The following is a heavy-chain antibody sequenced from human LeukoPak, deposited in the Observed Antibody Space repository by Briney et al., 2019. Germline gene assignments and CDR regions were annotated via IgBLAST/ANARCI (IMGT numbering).Heavy chain of an antibody. CDR2: INPGDSDT. V-gene: IGHV5-51*01. Sequence: GESLKISCKGSGYTFATYWIGWVRQMPGKGLEWMGIINPGDSDTRYSPSFQGQVTISADKSISTAYLQWSSLKASDTAMYYCARLKNSMVFYGLDVWGQGTTVTVSS. D-gene: IGHD2/OR15-2a*01. CDR3: ARLKNSMVFYGLDV. J-gene: IGHJ6*02. CDR1: GYTFATYW.